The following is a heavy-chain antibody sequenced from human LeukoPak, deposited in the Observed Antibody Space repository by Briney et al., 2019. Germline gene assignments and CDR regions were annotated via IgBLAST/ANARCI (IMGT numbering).Heavy chain of an antibody. D-gene: IGHD2-2*02. CDR2: AYDSGST. CDR3: ASMSPSVPAAITTVFDY. CDR1: GGSISAYH. Sequence: PSETLSLTCTVSGGSISAYHWSWIRQPPGKGLEWLGYAYDSGSTIYNPSLKSRLAISVDMSKNQFSLRLSSVTTVDTAVYYCASMSPSVPAAITTVFDYWGQGTLVTVSS. J-gene: IGHJ4*02. V-gene: IGHV4-59*01.